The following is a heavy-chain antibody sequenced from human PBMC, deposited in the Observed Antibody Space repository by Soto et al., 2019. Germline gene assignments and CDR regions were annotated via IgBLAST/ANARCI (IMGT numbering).Heavy chain of an antibody. CDR3: ARESHIVVVTTFDY. CDR2: ISYDGSNK. CDR1: GFTFSSYA. Sequence: QVQLVESGGGVVQPGRSLRLSCAASGFTFSSYAMHWVRQAPGKGLEWVAVISYDGSNKYYADSVKGRFTISRDNAKNSLYLQMNSLRAEDTAVYYCARESHIVVVTTFDYWGQGTLVTVSS. V-gene: IGHV3-30-3*01. J-gene: IGHJ4*02. D-gene: IGHD2-21*02.